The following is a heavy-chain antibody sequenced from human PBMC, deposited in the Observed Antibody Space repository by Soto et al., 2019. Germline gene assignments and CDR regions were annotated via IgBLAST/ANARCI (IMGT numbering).Heavy chain of an antibody. V-gene: IGHV1-18*01. CDR2: INAYSGDR. CDR1: GYTFPSST. CDR3: ASANYGDSDY. D-gene: IGHD4-17*01. Sequence: QGELVQSGAEVKKPGASVKVSCKASGYTFPSSTISWLRQAPGQGLEWLGWINAYSGDRKFAQRFQGRVTMTTDTSTSTAYLELTSLTSDDTAIYYCASANYGDSDYWGQGTLLNVSS. J-gene: IGHJ4*02.